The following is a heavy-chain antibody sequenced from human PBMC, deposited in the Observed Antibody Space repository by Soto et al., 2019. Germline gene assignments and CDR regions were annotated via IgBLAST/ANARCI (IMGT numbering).Heavy chain of an antibody. CDR2: ISGSGGST. D-gene: IGHD5-12*01. J-gene: IGHJ4*02. Sequence: EVQLLESGGGLVQPGGSLRLSCAASGFTFSSYAMSWVRQAPGKGLEWVSAISGSGGSTYYADSVKGRFTISRDNSKNTLYLQMNSLRTEDTAVYYCAKDHSGYDYGEELDYWGQGTLVTVSS. CDR1: GFTFSSYA. V-gene: IGHV3-23*01. CDR3: AKDHSGYDYGEELDY.